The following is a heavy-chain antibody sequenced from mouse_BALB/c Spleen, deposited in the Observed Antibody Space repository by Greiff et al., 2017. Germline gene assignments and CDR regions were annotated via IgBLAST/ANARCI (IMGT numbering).Heavy chain of an antibody. Sequence: QVQLQQSGAELVRPGTSVKVSCKASGYAFTNYLIEWVKQRPGQGLEWIGVINPGSGGTNYNEKFKGKATLTADKSSSTAYMQLSSLTSDDSAVYFCARGGAMDYWGQGTSVTGSS. CDR3: ARGGAMDY. J-gene: IGHJ4*01. CDR2: INPGSGGT. CDR1: GYAFTNYL. V-gene: IGHV1-54*01.